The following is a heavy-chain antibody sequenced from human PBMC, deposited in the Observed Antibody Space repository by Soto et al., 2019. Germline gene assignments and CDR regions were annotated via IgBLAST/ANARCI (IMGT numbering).Heavy chain of an antibody. CDR2: IKQDGSEK. J-gene: IGHJ6*02. V-gene: IGHV3-7*01. Sequence: PVGSLILSCATSGFAYSSYWMSWVRQAPGKGLEWVANIKQDGSEKYYVDSVKGRFTISRDNAKNSLYLQMNSLRAEDTAVYYCARSGLRVTTYYYYYYYGMDVWGQGTTVTVSS. CDR1: GFAYSSYW. CDR3: ARSGLRVTTYYYYYYYGMDV. D-gene: IGHD4-17*01.